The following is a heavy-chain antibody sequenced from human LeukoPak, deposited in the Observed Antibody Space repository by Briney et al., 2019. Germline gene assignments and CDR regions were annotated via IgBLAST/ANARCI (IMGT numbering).Heavy chain of an antibody. CDR3: ARGAYYDFWSGYYQSNWFDP. D-gene: IGHD3-3*01. CDR2: IYTSGST. V-gene: IGHV4-4*09. J-gene: IGHJ5*02. Sequence: PSETLSLTCTVSGGSISSYYWSWIRQPPGKGLEWIGYIYTSGSTNYNPSLKSRVTMSVDTSKNQFSLKLSSVTAADTAVYYCARGAYYDFWSGYYQSNWFDPWGQGTLVTVSS. CDR1: GGSISSYY.